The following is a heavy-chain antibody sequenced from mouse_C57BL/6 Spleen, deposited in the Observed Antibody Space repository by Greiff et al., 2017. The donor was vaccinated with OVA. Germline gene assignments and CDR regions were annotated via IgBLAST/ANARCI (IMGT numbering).Heavy chain of an antibody. CDR3: ASHYYGSSYWYFDV. CDR2: IWTGGGT. Sequence: VQLQPSGPGLVAPSQSLSITCTVSGFSLTSYAISWVRQPPGKGLEWLGVIWTGGGTNYNSALKSRLSISKDNSKSQVFLKMNSLQTDDTARYYCASHYYGSSYWYFDVWGTGTTVTVSS. J-gene: IGHJ1*03. D-gene: IGHD1-1*01. CDR1: GFSLTSYA. V-gene: IGHV2-9-1*01.